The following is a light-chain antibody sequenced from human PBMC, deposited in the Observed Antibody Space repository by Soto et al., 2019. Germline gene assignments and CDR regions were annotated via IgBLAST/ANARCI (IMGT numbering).Light chain of an antibody. CDR3: QKYDDAPLT. CDR1: HAINVY. J-gene: IGKJ4*01. Sequence: DIQMTQSPSSLSASVGDRVTITCRADHAINVYLAWYQQKPGKVPKLLISAASTLQSGVPSRFSGSGSGTDFTLTISGLQPEDVATYYCQKYDDAPLTFGGGTKVEIK. CDR2: AAS. V-gene: IGKV1-27*01.